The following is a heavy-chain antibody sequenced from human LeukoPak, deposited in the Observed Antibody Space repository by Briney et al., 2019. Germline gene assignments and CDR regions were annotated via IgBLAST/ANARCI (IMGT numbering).Heavy chain of an antibody. Sequence: PGRSLRLSCAASGFTFSSYAMSWVRQAPGKGLEWVSAISGSGGSTYYADSVKGRFTISRDNSKNTLYLQMNSLRAEDTAVYYCAKLSPRYCSSTSCLDAFDIWGQGTMVTVSS. CDR2: ISGSGGST. V-gene: IGHV3-23*01. CDR3: AKLSPRYCSSTSCLDAFDI. CDR1: GFTFSSYA. J-gene: IGHJ3*02. D-gene: IGHD2-2*01.